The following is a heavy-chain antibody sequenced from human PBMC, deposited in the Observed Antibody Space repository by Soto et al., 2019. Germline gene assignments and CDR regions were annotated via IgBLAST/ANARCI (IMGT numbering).Heavy chain of an antibody. D-gene: IGHD2-15*01. V-gene: IGHV3-23*01. CDR3: AKDGGAGYCSGGSCYSFDY. J-gene: IGHJ4*02. CDR2: ISGSGGST. CDR1: GFTFSSYA. Sequence: GGSLRLSCAASGFTFSSYAMSWVRQAPGKGLERVSAISGSGGSTYYADSVKGRFTISRYNSKNTLYLQMNSLRAEDTAVYYCAKDGGAGYCSGGSCYSFDYWGQGTLVTVSS.